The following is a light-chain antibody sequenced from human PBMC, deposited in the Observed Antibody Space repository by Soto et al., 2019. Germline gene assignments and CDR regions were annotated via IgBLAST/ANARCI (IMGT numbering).Light chain of an antibody. CDR1: QGIGKY. V-gene: IGKV1-27*01. J-gene: IGKJ5*01. Sequence: DIQMTQSPSSLSASVGDRVTIACRASQGIGKYLAWFQQKPGEVPKLLISGTSTLQSGVPSRFSGSGSGTDFTLTISRLEPEDFAVYFCHQYATSPYTFGQGTRLEI. CDR3: HQYATSPYT. CDR2: GTS.